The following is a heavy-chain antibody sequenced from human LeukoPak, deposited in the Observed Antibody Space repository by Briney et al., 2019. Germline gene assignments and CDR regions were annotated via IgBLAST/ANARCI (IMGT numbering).Heavy chain of an antibody. J-gene: IGHJ4*02. V-gene: IGHV1-2*02. D-gene: IGHD2-2*01. CDR2: INPNSGGT. Sequence: ASVEVSCKASGYTFTYYYIHWVRQAPGQGLEWMAWINPNSGGTYYAQNFHDRITLTRETSIRTAYMELSRLRSDDTAIYYCARANALYCSSTSCLFDYWARAPWSPSPQ. CDR3: ARANALYCSSTSCLFDY. CDR1: GYTFTYYY.